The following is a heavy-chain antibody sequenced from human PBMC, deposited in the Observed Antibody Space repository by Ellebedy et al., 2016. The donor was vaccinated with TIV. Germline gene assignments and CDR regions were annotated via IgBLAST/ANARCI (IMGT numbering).Heavy chain of an antibody. Sequence: MPSETLSLTCSVSGVSISGHWWSWIRQPPGKGLEWIGYSSYNGNTNYNPSLKSRVTMSVDTSKNQFSLKLSSVTAADTAVYYCARHLGDPVVVVAATYFDYWGQGTLVTVSS. CDR1: GVSISGHW. CDR2: SSYNGNT. D-gene: IGHD2-15*01. CDR3: ARHLGDPVVVVAATYFDY. J-gene: IGHJ4*02. V-gene: IGHV4-59*08.